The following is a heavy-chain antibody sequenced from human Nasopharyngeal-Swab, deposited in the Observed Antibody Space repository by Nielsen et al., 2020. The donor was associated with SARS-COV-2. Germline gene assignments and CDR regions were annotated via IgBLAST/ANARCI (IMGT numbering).Heavy chain of an antibody. Sequence: GESLKISCAASGFTFSSYSMHWVRQAPGKGLEWVSSISSSSSYIYYADSVKGRFTISRDNAKNSLYLQMNSLRAEDTAVYYCARDGDYSGWELTDYWGQGTLVTVSS. J-gene: IGHJ4*02. CDR3: ARDGDYSGWELTDY. V-gene: IGHV3-21*01. CDR2: ISSSSSYI. D-gene: IGHD1-26*01. CDR1: GFTFSSYS.